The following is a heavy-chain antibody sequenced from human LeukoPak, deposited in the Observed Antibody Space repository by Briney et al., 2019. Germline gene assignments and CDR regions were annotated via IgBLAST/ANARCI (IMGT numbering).Heavy chain of an antibody. J-gene: IGHJ4*02. Sequence: SETLSLTCAVYGGSFSGYYWSWIRQPPGKGLEWIGEINHSGSTNYNPSLKSRVTISVDTSKNQFSLKLSSVTAADTAVYYCARDPIAGRVGYYFDYWGQGTLVTVFS. CDR3: ARDPIAGRVGYYFDY. V-gene: IGHV4-34*01. CDR1: GGSFSGYY. CDR2: INHSGST. D-gene: IGHD6-13*01.